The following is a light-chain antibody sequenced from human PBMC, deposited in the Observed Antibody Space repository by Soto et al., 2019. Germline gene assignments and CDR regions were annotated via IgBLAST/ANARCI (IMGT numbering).Light chain of an antibody. V-gene: IGKV3-15*01. Sequence: EIVMTQSPATLSVSPGERATLSCRASQSVGRNLAWYPQKPVQAPRLLIYGASTRATGIPARSSGSGYGTEFTLNFSNLQSQDFAIHSYQQYNHWPPLTFGGGTKVEIK. CDR1: QSVGRN. J-gene: IGKJ4*01. CDR3: QQYNHWPPLT. CDR2: GAS.